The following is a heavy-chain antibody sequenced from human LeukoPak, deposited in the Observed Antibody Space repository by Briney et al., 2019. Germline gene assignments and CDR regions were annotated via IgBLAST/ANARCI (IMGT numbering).Heavy chain of an antibody. Sequence: PGGSLRLSCAASGFTLSSSGMHWVRPAPGKGLEWVAVIWGDENHKYYGDSVRGRFTISRDNAKNTLYLQMDSLRVEDTAVYYCARDVGSAPFDYWGQGTLVTVSS. CDR3: ARDVGSAPFDY. D-gene: IGHD6-25*01. CDR2: IWGDENHK. CDR1: GFTLSSSG. J-gene: IGHJ4*02. V-gene: IGHV3-33*01.